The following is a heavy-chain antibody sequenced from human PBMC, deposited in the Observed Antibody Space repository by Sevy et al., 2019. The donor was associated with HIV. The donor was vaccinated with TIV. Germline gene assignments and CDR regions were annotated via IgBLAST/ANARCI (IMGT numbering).Heavy chain of an antibody. D-gene: IGHD6-13*01. V-gene: IGHV4-38-2*02. CDR3: AREGSSWYNGLHWYDP. Sequence: SETLSLTCTVSGYYIRNGYSWDWIRQAPGKGLEWIGNIHSSGTTNYNPSLKSRVTISVDTSMNQFSLKLTSVTAADTAVYYCAREGSSWYNGLHWYDPWGQGTLVTVSS. CDR1: GYYIRNGYS. CDR2: IHSSGTT. J-gene: IGHJ5*02.